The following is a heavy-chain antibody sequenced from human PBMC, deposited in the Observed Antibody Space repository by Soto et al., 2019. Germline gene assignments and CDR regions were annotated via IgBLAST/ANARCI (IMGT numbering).Heavy chain of an antibody. V-gene: IGHV5-51*01. Sequence: ESLKISCKGSAYIFTSYWVGGVRQRPGKGLEWMGIIYPGDSDTRYSPSFQGQVTISADKSISTAYLQWSSLKASDNATYYCARRWGDYLFDYWGQGTLVTVSS. CDR2: IYPGDSDT. D-gene: IGHD4-17*01. J-gene: IGHJ4*02. CDR3: ARRWGDYLFDY. CDR1: AYIFTSYW.